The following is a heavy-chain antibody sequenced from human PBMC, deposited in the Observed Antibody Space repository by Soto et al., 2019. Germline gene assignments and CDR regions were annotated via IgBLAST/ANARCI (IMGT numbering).Heavy chain of an antibody. J-gene: IGHJ4*02. CDR3: ARGGYYYEERYFDY. V-gene: IGHV4-30-4*01. CDR1: GGSTSSGDYY. D-gene: IGHD3-22*01. CDR2: IYYSGST. Sequence: SETLSLTCTVSGGSTSSGDYYWSWIRQPPGKGLEWIGYIYYSGSTYYNPSLKSRVTISVDTSKNQFSLKLSSVTAADTAVYYCARGGYYYEERYFDYWGQGTLVTVSS.